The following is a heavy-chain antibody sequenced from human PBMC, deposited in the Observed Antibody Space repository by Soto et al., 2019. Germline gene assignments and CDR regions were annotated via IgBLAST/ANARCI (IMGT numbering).Heavy chain of an antibody. D-gene: IGHD3-10*01. Sequence: EVQLVESGGGLVQPGRSLRLSCAASGFSFEDYAMHWVRQAPGKGLEWVSGIAWKSDIIGYADSVKGRCTISRDNGKDSLYMQMNSLRTEDTAVYYCAKAHYGSAIYGMDVWRQGTTVTVSS. CDR3: AKAHYGSAIYGMDV. CDR2: IAWKSDII. V-gene: IGHV3-9*01. CDR1: GFSFEDYA. J-gene: IGHJ6*02.